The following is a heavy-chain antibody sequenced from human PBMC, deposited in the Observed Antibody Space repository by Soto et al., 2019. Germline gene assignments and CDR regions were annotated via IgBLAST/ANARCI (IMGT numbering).Heavy chain of an antibody. D-gene: IGHD3-22*01. CDR2: INPGDSDI. J-gene: IGHJ4*02. CDR1: GYSFNTYW. V-gene: IGHV5-51*01. CDR3: ARRRYYDSSNYYPFDY. Sequence: GESLKISCKGSGYSFNTYWIGWVRQMPGKGLEWMGIINPGDSDIRYSPSFQGQVTISADKSISTAYLQWTSLRASDTAMYYCARRRYYDSSNYYPFDYWGQGTLVTVS.